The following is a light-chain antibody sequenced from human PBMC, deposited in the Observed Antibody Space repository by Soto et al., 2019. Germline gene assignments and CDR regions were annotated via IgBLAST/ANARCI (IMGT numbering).Light chain of an antibody. V-gene: IGLV2-14*01. CDR1: SSNVGGYNF. CDR2: EVT. Sequence: SALTQPASVSGSPGQSITISCTGTSSNVGGYNFVSWYQQHPGKAPKLLIYEVTNRPSGVSDRFSGSKSGNTASLTISGLQAEDEADYYCGSYTTSTTIYVFGNGTKVTVL. J-gene: IGLJ1*01. CDR3: GSYTTSTTIYV.